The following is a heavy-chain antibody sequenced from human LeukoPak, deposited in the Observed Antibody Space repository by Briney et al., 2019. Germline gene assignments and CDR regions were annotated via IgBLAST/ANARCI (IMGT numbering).Heavy chain of an antibody. V-gene: IGHV3-33*01. D-gene: IGHD3-22*01. CDR1: GFTFSSYG. J-gene: IGHJ4*02. Sequence: GGSLRLSCAASGFTFSSYGMHWVRQAPGKGLEWVAVIWYDGSNKYYADSVKGRFTIPRDNSKNTLYLQMNSLRAEDTAVYYCARSYDSSGAHYFDYWGQGTLVTVSS. CDR3: ARSYDSSGAHYFDY. CDR2: IWYDGSNK.